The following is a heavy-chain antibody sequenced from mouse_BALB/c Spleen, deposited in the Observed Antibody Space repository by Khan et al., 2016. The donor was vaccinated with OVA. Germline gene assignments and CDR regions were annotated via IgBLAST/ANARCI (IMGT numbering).Heavy chain of an antibody. CDR1: GYTFTSYD. CDR2: MFPGDGST. J-gene: IGHJ3*01. CDR3: ARGGDGGFAY. V-gene: IGHV1-85*01. Sequence: QVQLQQSGAELVKPGASVKLSCKASGYTFTSYDINWVRQRPEQGLEWIGWMFPGDGSTKYNENFKGKATLTTDKSSSTAYMQLSRLTSEDSGAYLCARGGDGGFAYWGQGTLVTVSA. D-gene: IGHD3-3*01.